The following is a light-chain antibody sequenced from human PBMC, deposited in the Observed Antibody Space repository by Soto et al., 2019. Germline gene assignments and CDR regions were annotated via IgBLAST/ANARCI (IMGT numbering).Light chain of an antibody. CDR2: EDI. CDR1: SSDVGKYNL. J-gene: IGLJ2*01. V-gene: IGLV2-23*01. Sequence: HSALTQPASVSGSPGQSITLSCTGSSSDVGKYNLVSWYQQHPGKAPKLLIYEDIERPPGVSNRFSGSKSGNTASLTISGLQTEDEADYYCCSYAGGTSVLFGGGTKLTVL. CDR3: CSYAGGTSVL.